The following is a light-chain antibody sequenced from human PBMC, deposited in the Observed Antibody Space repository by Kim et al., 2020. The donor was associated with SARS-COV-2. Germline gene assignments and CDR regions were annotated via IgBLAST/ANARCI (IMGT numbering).Light chain of an antibody. V-gene: IGKV4-1*01. J-gene: IGKJ1*01. CDR2: WAS. CDR1: QSILYSSNNKNY. Sequence: ATTNCKSSQSILYSSNNKNYLTWYQHKPGQPPKLLIYWASTRESGVPDRFSGSGSGTDFTLTISSLQAEDVAIYYCQQYYSSPVTFGQGTKVEIK. CDR3: QQYYSSPVT.